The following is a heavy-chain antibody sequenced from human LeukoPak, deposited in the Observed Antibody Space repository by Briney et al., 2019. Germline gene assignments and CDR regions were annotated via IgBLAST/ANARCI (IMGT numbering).Heavy chain of an antibody. J-gene: IGHJ6*03. D-gene: IGHD1-26*01. CDR3: ARDPYSGNYGNDYYYYMDV. CDR1: GFTFSSYW. V-gene: IGHV3-7*01. Sequence: PGGSLRLSCAASGFTFSSYWMSWVRQAPGKGLEWVANIKQDGSEKYYVDSAKGRFTISRDNAKNSLYLQMNSLGPEDTAVYYCARDPYSGNYGNDYYYYMDVWGKGTTVTISS. CDR2: IKQDGSEK.